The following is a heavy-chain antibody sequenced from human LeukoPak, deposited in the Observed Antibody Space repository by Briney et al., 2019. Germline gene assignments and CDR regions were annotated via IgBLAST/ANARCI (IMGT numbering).Heavy chain of an antibody. V-gene: IGHV1-46*01. J-gene: IGHJ6*02. D-gene: IGHD3-10*01. CDR1: GYTFTSYY. Sequence: ASVKVSCKASGYTFTSYYIHWVRQAPGQGLAWMGVINPSGGSTTYAQNFQGRVTMTTDTSTNTIYMELSSLRSEDTAVYYCARDLASGSYEVSFCYDLDVWGLGTTVTVSS. CDR2: INPSGGST. CDR3: ARDLASGSYEVSFCYDLDV.